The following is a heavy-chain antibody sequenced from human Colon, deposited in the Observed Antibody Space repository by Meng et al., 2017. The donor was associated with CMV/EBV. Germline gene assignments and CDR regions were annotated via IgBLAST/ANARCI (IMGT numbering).Heavy chain of an antibody. Sequence: AAWNWIRQSPSRGLEWLGRTYYRSKWYNDYAVSVKSRITINPDTSKNQFSLQLNSVTPEDTAVYYCARENLKGTYAFRRDMSNWFDPWGQGTLVTVSS. CDR2: TYYRSKWYN. V-gene: IGHV6-1*01. CDR1: AA. CDR3: ARENLKGTYAFRRDMSNWFDP. D-gene: IGHD2-21*02. J-gene: IGHJ5*02.